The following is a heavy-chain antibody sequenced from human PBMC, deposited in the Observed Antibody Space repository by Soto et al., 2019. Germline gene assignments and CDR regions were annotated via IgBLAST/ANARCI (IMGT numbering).Heavy chain of an antibody. CDR1: GYTLTELS. CDR3: ATGVRYGSGNWFDP. J-gene: IGHJ5*02. Sequence: ASVKVSCKVSGYTLTELSMHWVRQAPGKGLEWMGGFDPEDGETIYAQKFQGRVTMTEDTSTDTAYMELSSLRSEDTAVYYCATGVRYGSGNWFDPWGQGTLVTVSS. CDR2: FDPEDGET. V-gene: IGHV1-24*01. D-gene: IGHD3-10*01.